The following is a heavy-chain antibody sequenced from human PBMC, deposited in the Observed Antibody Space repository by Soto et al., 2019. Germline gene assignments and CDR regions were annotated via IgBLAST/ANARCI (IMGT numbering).Heavy chain of an antibody. V-gene: IGHV3-23*01. Sequence: LRLSCAASGFTFSSYVMSWVRQAPGKGLEWVSSIRGSGGSTYHADSVKGRFTISRDNSKNTLYLQMNSLRAEDTAVYYYAKADGSVGPCYQFDYWGQGALVTVSS. CDR3: AKADGSVGPCYQFDY. D-gene: IGHD2-15*01. CDR1: GFTFSSYV. J-gene: IGHJ4*02. CDR2: IRGSGGST.